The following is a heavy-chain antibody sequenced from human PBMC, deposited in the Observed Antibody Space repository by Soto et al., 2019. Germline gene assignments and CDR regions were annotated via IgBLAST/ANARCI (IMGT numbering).Heavy chain of an antibody. J-gene: IGHJ4*02. D-gene: IGHD1-1*01. CDR1: GFTFSNYW. V-gene: IGHV3-74*01. Sequence: SLRLSCAASGFTFSNYWMHWVRQAPGKGLVWVSRINGGGTTTSYADSVKGRFTISRDNAENTLYLQMTNLRVEDTAVYYCVRGPNSLDYWAQGTLVTVSS. CDR3: VRGPNSLDY. CDR2: INGGGTTT.